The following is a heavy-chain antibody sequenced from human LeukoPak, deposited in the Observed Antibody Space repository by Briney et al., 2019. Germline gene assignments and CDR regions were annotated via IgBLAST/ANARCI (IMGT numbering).Heavy chain of an antibody. J-gene: IGHJ4*02. CDR1: GGSISPYY. D-gene: IGHD2-2*01. CDR3: ARQAYCSTTNCFPFDY. Sequence: SEALSLTCTVSGGSISPYYWSWIRQPPGKGLEWIGYIYYSGSTNYNPSLKSRVTISVDTSKNQFSLKLSSVTAADTAVYYCARQAYCSTTNCFPFDYWGQGTLVTVSS. CDR2: IYYSGST. V-gene: IGHV4-59*08.